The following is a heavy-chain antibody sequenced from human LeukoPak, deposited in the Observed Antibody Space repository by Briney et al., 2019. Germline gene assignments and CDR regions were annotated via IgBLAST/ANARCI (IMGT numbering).Heavy chain of an antibody. CDR3: ARRSTGTTSFDY. Sequence: ASVKVSCKASGGTFSSCAISWVRQAPGQGLEWMGGIIPIFGTANYAQKFQGRVTITTDEATSTAYMELSSLRSEDTAVYYCARRSTGTTSFDYWGQGTLVTVSS. D-gene: IGHD1-7*01. J-gene: IGHJ4*02. CDR2: IIPIFGTA. V-gene: IGHV1-69*05. CDR1: GGTFSSCA.